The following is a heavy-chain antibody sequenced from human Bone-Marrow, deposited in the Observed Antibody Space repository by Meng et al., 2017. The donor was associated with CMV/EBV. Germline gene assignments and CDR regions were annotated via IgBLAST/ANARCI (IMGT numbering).Heavy chain of an antibody. D-gene: IGHD3-9*01. J-gene: IGHJ6*02. CDR2: IKSKTDGGTT. CDR1: GFTFSNAW. CDR3: TTDISPSYDILTGSGGYYYYGMDV. Sequence: GGSLRLSCAASGFTFSNAWMSWVRQAPGKGLEWVGRIKSKTDGGTTDYAAPVKGRFTISRDDSKNTLYLQMNSLKTEDTAVYYCTTDISPSYDILTGSGGYYYYGMDVWGQGTTVTVSS. V-gene: IGHV3-15*01.